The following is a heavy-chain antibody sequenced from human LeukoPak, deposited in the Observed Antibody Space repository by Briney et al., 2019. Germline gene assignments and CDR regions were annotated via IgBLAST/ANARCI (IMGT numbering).Heavy chain of an antibody. CDR2: INGDGSSS. CDR3: ARTSPTSHFDF. CDR1: GFTFTTYW. Sequence: PGGSLRFSCAASGFTFTTYWMHWVRQAPGKGLVWVSRINGDGSSSNYADSVKGRFTISRDNARNTLYLQMNSLRAEDTALYYCARTSPTSHFDFRGQGTLVTVSS. D-gene: IGHD3-16*01. J-gene: IGHJ4*02. V-gene: IGHV3-74*01.